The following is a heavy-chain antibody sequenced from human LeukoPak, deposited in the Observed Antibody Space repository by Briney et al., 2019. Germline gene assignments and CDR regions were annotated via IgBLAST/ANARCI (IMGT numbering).Heavy chain of an antibody. CDR1: GGSISSSSYY. CDR2: IYYSGST. D-gene: IGHD5-18*01. V-gene: IGHV4-61*01. J-gene: IGHJ4*02. Sequence: SETLSLTCTVSGGSISSSSYYWSWIRQPPGKGLEWIGYIYYSGSTNYNPSLKSRVTISVDTSKNQFSLKLSSVTAADTAVYYCSGTAMVTRVDYWGQGTLVTVSS. CDR3: SGTAMVTRVDY.